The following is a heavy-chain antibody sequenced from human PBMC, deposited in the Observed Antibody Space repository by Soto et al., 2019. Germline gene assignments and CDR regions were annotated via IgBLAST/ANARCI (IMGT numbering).Heavy chain of an antibody. CDR2: IYYSGST. D-gene: IGHD6-6*01. J-gene: IGHJ4*02. Sequence: QVQLQESGPGLVKPSQTLSLTCTVSGGSVSSGGYYWSWIRQHPGKGLEWIGYIYYSGSTYYNPSLKSRVTISVDTSKNQFSLKLSSVTAADTAVYYCARTDDSSSSFFDYWGQGTLVTVSS. CDR1: GGSVSSGGYY. V-gene: IGHV4-31*03. CDR3: ARTDDSSSSFFDY.